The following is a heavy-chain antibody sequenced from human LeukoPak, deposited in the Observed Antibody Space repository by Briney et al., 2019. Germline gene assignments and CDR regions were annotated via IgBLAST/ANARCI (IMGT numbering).Heavy chain of an antibody. D-gene: IGHD2-15*01. CDR1: GGSISSDY. CDR3: ARRGYCSGGTCYYFDY. Sequence: PSETLSLTSTVPGGSISSDYWIWIRQPPGKGLEWIGHIYYSGSTNYNPSLKSRVTISVDTSRNQFSLKLSSVTAADTAAYYCARRGYCSGGTCYYFDYWGQGTLVTVSS. V-gene: IGHV4-59*08. CDR2: IYYSGST. J-gene: IGHJ4*02.